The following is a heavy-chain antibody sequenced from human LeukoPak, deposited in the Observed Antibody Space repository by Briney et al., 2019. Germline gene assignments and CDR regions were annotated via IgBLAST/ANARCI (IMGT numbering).Heavy chain of an antibody. V-gene: IGHV3-21*01. J-gene: IGHJ6*02. CDR1: GFTFSSYS. CDR2: ISSSSSYI. D-gene: IGHD6-13*01. CDR3: ARDGVYSSSWYGSYYYGMDV. Sequence: GGSLRLSCAASGFTFSSYSMNWVRQAPGKGLEWVSSISSSSSYIYYADSVKGRFTISRDNAKNSLYLQMNSLRAEDTAVYYCARDGVYSSSWYGSYYYGMDVWGQGTTVTVSS.